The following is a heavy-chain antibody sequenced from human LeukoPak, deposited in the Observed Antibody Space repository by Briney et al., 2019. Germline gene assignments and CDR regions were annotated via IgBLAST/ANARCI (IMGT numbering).Heavy chain of an antibody. V-gene: IGHV3-15*01. Sequence: GGSLRLSRAASGFTFSNAWMSWVRQAPGKGLEWVGRIKSKTDGGTTDYAAPVKGRFTISRDDSKNTLYLQMNSLNTEDTAVYYCTTRGYYYGSGDDYFDYWGQGTLVTVSS. D-gene: IGHD3-10*01. CDR3: TTRGYYYGSGDDYFDY. CDR2: IKSKTDGGTT. J-gene: IGHJ4*02. CDR1: GFTFSNAW.